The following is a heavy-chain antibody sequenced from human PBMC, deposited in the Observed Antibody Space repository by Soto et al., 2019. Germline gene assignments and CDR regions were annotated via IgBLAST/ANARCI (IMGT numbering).Heavy chain of an antibody. D-gene: IGHD3-10*01. V-gene: IGHV4-34*01. CDR3: ARERAYYYGSGSYYNRYYYYYGMDV. J-gene: IGHJ6*02. CDR2: INHSGST. CDR1: GGSFSGYY. Sequence: SETLSLTCAVYGGSFSGYYWSWIRQPPGKGLEWIGEINHSGSTNYNPSLKSRVTISVDTSKNQFSLKLSSVTAADTAVFYCARERAYYYGSGSYYNRYYYYYGMDVWGQGTTVT.